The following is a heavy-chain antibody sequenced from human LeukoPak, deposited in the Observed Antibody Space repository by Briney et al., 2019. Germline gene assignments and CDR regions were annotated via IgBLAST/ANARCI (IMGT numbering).Heavy chain of an antibody. CDR2: VHYSGSS. CDR1: GGSISSNNYY. V-gene: IGHV4-39*07. J-gene: IGHJ4*02. D-gene: IGHD3-10*01. Sequence: SETLSLTCTVSGGSISSNNYYWGWIRQPPGKGLEWIGSVHYSGSSYYNPSLKSRLTVSVDTSKSQFSLKLSSVTAADTAVYYCARDRYYYGSGSYHFDYWGQGTLVTVSS. CDR3: ARDRYYYGSGSYHFDY.